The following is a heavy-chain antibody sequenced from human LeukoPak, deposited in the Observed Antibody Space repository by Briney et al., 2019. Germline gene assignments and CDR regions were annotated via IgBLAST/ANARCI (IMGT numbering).Heavy chain of an antibody. CDR1: GYTFTDYY. J-gene: IGHJ4*02. CDR2: INPNSAAT. V-gene: IGHV1-2*02. Sequence: ASVKVSCKASGYTFTDYYMHWVRQAPGQGLEWMGWINPNSAATNYAQKFQGRAAMTRDTSISTAYMELSILRSDDTAVYYCARDRSADCSLDYWGQGTLVTVSS. D-gene: IGHD2-21*02. CDR3: ARDRSADCSLDY.